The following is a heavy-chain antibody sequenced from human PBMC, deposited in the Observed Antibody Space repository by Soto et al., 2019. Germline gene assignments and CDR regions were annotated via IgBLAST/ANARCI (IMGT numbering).Heavy chain of an antibody. CDR1: GFTFDDYA. V-gene: IGHV3-43D*03. CDR2: ISWDGGST. Sequence: GGSLRLSCAASGFTFDDYAMHWVRQAPGKGLEWVSLISWDGGSTYYADSVKGRFTISRDNSKNSLYLQMNSLRAEDTALYYCAKAIYGSGSYYPLYYYYGMDVWGQGTTVTVSS. J-gene: IGHJ6*02. D-gene: IGHD3-10*01. CDR3: AKAIYGSGSYYPLYYYYGMDV.